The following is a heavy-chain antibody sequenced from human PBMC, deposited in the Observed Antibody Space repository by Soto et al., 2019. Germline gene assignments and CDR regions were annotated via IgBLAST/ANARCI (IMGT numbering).Heavy chain of an antibody. CDR1: GGSVSGYY. V-gene: IGHV4-34*01. CDR3: ARTRARNWFDP. D-gene: IGHD6-6*01. CDR2: INHSGSN. Sequence: SSETLSHTCCFDGGSVSGYYWSFIRQPPGKGLEWIGEINHSGSNNYNPSLKSRVTISVDTSKNQFSLKLSSVTAADTAVYYCARTRARNWFDPWGQGTLVTVSS. J-gene: IGHJ5*02.